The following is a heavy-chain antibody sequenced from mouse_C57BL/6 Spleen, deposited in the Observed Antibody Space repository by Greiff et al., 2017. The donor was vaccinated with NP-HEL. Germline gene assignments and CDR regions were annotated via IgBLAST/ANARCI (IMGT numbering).Heavy chain of an antibody. Sequence: QVQLKQPGAELVKPGASVKLSCKASGYTFTSYWMHWVKQRPGRGLEWIGRIDPNSGGTKYNEKFKSKATLTVDKPSSTAYMQLSSLTSEDSAVYYCARELYYYGSSPAWFAYWGQGTLVTVSA. CDR1: GYTFTSYW. CDR2: IDPNSGGT. V-gene: IGHV1-72*01. J-gene: IGHJ3*01. D-gene: IGHD1-1*01. CDR3: ARELYYYGSSPAWFAY.